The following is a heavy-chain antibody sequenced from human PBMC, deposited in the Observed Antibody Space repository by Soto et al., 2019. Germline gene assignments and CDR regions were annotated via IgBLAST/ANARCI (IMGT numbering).Heavy chain of an antibody. J-gene: IGHJ6*02. V-gene: IGHV1-3*01. D-gene: IGHD4-17*01. CDR2: INAGNGNT. CDR3: ARGTTVTTYYYYCGMDV. Sequence: QVQLVQSGAEVKKPGASVKVSCKASGYTFTSYAMHWVRQAPGQRLEWMGWINAGNGNTKYSQKFQGRVTITRDTSASTAYMELSSLRSEDTAVYYCARGTTVTTYYYYCGMDVWGQGTTVTVSS. CDR1: GYTFTSYA.